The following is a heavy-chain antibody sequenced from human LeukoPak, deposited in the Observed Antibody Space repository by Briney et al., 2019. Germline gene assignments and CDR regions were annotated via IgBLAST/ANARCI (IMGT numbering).Heavy chain of an antibody. V-gene: IGHV4-59*08. CDR3: ARLDAPDAFDI. J-gene: IGHJ3*02. CDR1: GGSISSYY. D-gene: IGHD2-2*03. CDR2: IYYSGST. Sequence: SETLSLTCTVSGGSISSYYWSWIRQPPGKGLEWIGYIYYSGSTNYDPSLKSRVTISVDTSKNQFSLKLSSVTAADTAVYYCARLDAPDAFDIWGQGTMVTVSS.